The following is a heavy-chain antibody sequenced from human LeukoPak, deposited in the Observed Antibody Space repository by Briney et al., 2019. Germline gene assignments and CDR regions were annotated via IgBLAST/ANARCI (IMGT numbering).Heavy chain of an antibody. CDR3: ARGHSSSPNWFDP. D-gene: IGHD6-13*01. V-gene: IGHV3-30*03. Sequence: GGSLRLSCAASGFTFSSYGMHWVRQAPGKGLEWVAVISYDGSNKYYADSVKGRFTISRDNSKNTLYLQMNSLRAEDTAVYYCARGHSSSPNWFDPWGQGTLATVSS. CDR1: GFTFSSYG. CDR2: ISYDGSNK. J-gene: IGHJ5*02.